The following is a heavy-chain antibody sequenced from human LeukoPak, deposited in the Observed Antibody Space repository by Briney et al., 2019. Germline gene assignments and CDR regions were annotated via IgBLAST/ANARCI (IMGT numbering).Heavy chain of an antibody. CDR3: ARAYTHPRSPKFFDY. Sequence: QSGGSLRLSCTASGFTFNTYNMNWIRQAPGRGLEWVSCISSGGDIFYSADSVKGRFTISRDNARNSLFLQMNNLKDGDTAVYFCARAYTHPRSPKFFDYWGQGALVSVSS. CDR2: ISSGGDIF. D-gene: IGHD3-10*01. J-gene: IGHJ4*02. CDR1: GFTFNTYN. V-gene: IGHV3-48*02.